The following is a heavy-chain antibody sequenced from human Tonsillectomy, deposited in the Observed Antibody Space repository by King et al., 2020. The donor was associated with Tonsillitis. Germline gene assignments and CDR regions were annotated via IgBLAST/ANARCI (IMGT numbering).Heavy chain of an antibody. CDR2: IYSGGST. J-gene: IGHJ4*02. D-gene: IGHD2-2*02. V-gene: IGHV3-66*01. CDR1: GLTVSSND. Sequence: VQLVESGGGLVQPERSLRLSCAASGLTVSSNDMSWVRQAPGKGLEWVSIIYSGGSTHYADSEKGRFTISRDNSKNTMYLQMNSVRAEDTAVYYCASYLGWGKGTLVTVSS. CDR3: ASYLG.